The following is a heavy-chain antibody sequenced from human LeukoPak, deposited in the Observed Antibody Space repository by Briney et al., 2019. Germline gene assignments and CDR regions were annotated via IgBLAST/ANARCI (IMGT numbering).Heavy chain of an antibody. CDR1: GGSISSYY. CDR3: ARVGSYGRTPFDY. V-gene: IGHV4-59*01. CDR2: IYYSGST. Sequence: PSETLSLTCAVSGGSISSYYWSWIRRPPGKGLEWIGYIYYSGSTNYNPSLKSRVTISVDTSKNQFSLKLSSVTAADTAVYYCARVGSYGRTPFDYWGQGTLVTVSS. J-gene: IGHJ4*02. D-gene: IGHD5-18*01.